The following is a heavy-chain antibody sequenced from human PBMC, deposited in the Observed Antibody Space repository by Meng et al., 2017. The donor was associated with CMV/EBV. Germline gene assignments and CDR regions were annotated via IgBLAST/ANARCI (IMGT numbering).Heavy chain of an antibody. CDR2: IIPIFGTA. D-gene: IGHD3-9*01. CDR1: GGTFSGYA. V-gene: IGHV1-69*05. CDR3: ARDYDILTGQGGDWFDP. J-gene: IGHJ5*02. Sequence: SVKVSCKASGGTFSGYAISWVRQAPGQGLEWMGGIIPIFGTANYAQKFQGRVTITTDESTSTAYMELSSLRSEDTAVYYCARDYDILTGQGGDWFDPWGQGTLVTVSS.